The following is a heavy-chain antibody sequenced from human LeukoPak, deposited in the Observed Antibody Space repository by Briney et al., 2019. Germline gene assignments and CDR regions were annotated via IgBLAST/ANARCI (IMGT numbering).Heavy chain of an antibody. CDR3: ARELEMATNKGYYYYMDV. CDR1: GGSISSCY. D-gene: IGHD5-24*01. J-gene: IGHJ6*03. Sequence: SETLSLTCTVSGGSISSCYWSWLRQPAGKGLEGLGRICTSGNTSYNPSLKRRVTMSVDPYKNQYSLKLSSEAAADTAGYYCARELEMATNKGYYYYMDVWGKGTTDSVSS. V-gene: IGHV4-4*07. CDR2: ICTSGNT.